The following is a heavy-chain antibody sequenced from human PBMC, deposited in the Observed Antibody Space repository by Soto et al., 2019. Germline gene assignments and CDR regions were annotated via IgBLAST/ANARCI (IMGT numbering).Heavy chain of an antibody. D-gene: IGHD5-12*01. CDR2: ISAYNGNT. V-gene: IGHV1-18*04. J-gene: IGHJ4*02. CDR1: GYTFTSYG. CDR3: ARARRDGYNPGPFDY. Sequence: ASVKVSCKASGYTFTSYGISWVRQAPGQGLEWMGWISAYNGNTNYAQKLQGRVTMTTDTSTSTAYMELRSLRSDDTAVYYCARARRDGYNPGPFDYRGQGTLVTVSS.